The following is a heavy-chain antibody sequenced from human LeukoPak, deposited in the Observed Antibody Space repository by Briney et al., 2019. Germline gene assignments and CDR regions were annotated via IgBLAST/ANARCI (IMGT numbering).Heavy chain of an antibody. CDR1: GFTFSSYA. J-gene: IGHJ4*02. V-gene: IGHV3-23*01. D-gene: IGHD3-10*01. CDR3: AXYXXXGXXXHSFDY. Sequence: GGSLRLSCAASGFTFSSYAMGWVRQAPGKGREWVSAISGSGGSTYYADSVKGRFTISRDNSKNTLYLQMNSLRAEDTAVYYCAXYXXXGXXXHSFDYWGQGTLXX. CDR2: ISGSGGST.